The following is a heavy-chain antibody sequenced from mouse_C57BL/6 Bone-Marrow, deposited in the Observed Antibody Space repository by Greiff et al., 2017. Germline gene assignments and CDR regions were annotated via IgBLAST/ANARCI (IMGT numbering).Heavy chain of an antibody. CDR1: GYSFTGYY. Sequence: EVKLQQSGPELVKPGASVKISCKASGYSFTGYYMNWVKQSPEKSLEWIGEINPSTGGTTYNQKFKAKATLTVDKSSSTAYMQLKSLTSEDSAVYYCARRASYYSNYGYWGQGTTLTVSS. D-gene: IGHD2-5*01. J-gene: IGHJ2*01. CDR3: ARRASYYSNYGY. CDR2: INPSTGGT. V-gene: IGHV1-42*01.